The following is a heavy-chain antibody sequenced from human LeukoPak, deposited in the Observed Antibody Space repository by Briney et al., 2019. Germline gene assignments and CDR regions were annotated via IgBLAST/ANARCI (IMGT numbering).Heavy chain of an antibody. Sequence: PSETLSLTCTVSGGSISSGDYYWSWIRQPPGKGLEWIGYIYYSGSTYYNPSLKSRVTISVDTSKNQLSLKLSSVTAADTAVYYCARAWGSGAFDIWGQGTMVTVSS. V-gene: IGHV4-30-4*08. CDR1: GGSISSGDYY. J-gene: IGHJ3*02. CDR3: ARAWGSGAFDI. CDR2: IYYSGST. D-gene: IGHD7-27*01.